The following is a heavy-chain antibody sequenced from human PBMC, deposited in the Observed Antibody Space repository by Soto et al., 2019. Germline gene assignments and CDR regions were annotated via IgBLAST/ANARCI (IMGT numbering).Heavy chain of an antibody. V-gene: IGHV3-11*01. CDR1: GFTFSDYY. D-gene: IGHD6-13*01. J-gene: IGHJ4*02. Sequence: PGGSLRLSCAASGFTFSDYYMSWIRQAPGKGLEWVSYISSSGSTIYYADSVKGRFTISRDNAKKSLYLQMNSLRAEDTAVYYCASSIAAAGPFDYWGQGTLVTVYS. CDR2: ISSSGSTI. CDR3: ASSIAAAGPFDY.